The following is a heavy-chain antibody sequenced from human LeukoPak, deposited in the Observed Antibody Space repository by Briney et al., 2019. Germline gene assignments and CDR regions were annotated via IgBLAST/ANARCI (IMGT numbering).Heavy chain of an antibody. CDR2: IYPGDSDT. J-gene: IGHJ4*02. Sequence: GESLKISFKASGYSFTSYWIGWVRQMPGKGLEWMGIIYPGDSDTRYSPSFQGQVTISADKPISTAYLQWSSLKASDTAIYYCARMSDRKVDYWGQGTLVTVSS. V-gene: IGHV5-51*04. CDR3: ARMSDRKVDY. D-gene: IGHD2-21*02. CDR1: GYSFTSYW.